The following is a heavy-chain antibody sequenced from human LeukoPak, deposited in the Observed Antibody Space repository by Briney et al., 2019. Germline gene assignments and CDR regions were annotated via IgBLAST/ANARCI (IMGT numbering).Heavy chain of an antibody. CDR1: GGTFSSYA. V-gene: IGHV1-69*04. Sequence: ASVKDSCKASGGTFSSYAISWVRQAPGQGLEWMGRIIPIFGIANYAQKFQGRVTITADKSTSTAYMELSSLRSEDTAVYYCARDVYCSGGSCVYYYYGMDVWGQGTTVTVSS. D-gene: IGHD2-15*01. CDR2: IIPIFGIA. CDR3: ARDVYCSGGSCVYYYYGMDV. J-gene: IGHJ6*02.